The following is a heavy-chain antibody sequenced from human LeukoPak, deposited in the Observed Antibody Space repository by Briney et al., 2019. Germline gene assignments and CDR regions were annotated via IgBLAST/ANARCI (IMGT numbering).Heavy chain of an antibody. CDR1: GGSISSGGYY. V-gene: IGHV4-31*03. D-gene: IGHD1-14*01. J-gene: IGHJ4*02. Sequence: PSGTLSLTCTVSGGSISSGGYYWSWIRQHPGKGLEWIRYIYYSGSTYYNPSLKSRVTISVDTSKNQFSLKLSSVTAADTAVYYCARGAKTGRTVWGQGTLVTVSS. CDR2: IYYSGST. CDR3: ARGAKTGRTV.